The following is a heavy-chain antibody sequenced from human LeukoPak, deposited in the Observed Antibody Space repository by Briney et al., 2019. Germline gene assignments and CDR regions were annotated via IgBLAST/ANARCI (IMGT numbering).Heavy chain of an antibody. J-gene: IGHJ6*02. CDR3: ARQDKPGGYYYYGMDV. Sequence: KPSETLSLTCTVSGGSISSYYWSWIRQPPGKGLEWIGYIYYSGSTNYNPSLKSRVTISVDTSKNQFSLKLSSVTAADTAVYYCARQDKPGGYYYYGMDVWGQGTTVTVSS. CDR1: GGSISSYY. V-gene: IGHV4-59*08. CDR2: IYYSGST. D-gene: IGHD1-14*01.